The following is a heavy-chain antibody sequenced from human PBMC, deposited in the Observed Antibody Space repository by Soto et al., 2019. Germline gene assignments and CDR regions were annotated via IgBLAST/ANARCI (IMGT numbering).Heavy chain of an antibody. Sequence: GGSLRLSCAASGFTFSSYGMHWVRQAPGKGLEWVAVIWYDGSNKYYADSVKGRFTISRDNSKNTLYLQMNSLRAEDTAVYYCARDQYYDSSGYPIYYYYGMDVWGQGTTVTVSS. CDR1: GFTFSSYG. V-gene: IGHV3-33*01. CDR3: ARDQYYDSSGYPIYYYYGMDV. J-gene: IGHJ6*02. CDR2: IWYDGSNK. D-gene: IGHD3-22*01.